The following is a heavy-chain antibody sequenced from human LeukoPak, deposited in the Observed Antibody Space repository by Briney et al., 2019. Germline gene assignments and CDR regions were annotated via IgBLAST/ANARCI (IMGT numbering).Heavy chain of an antibody. CDR3: ARGSVRGIISF. D-gene: IGHD3-10*02. CDR1: GFTFSSYG. V-gene: IGHV3-21*01. CDR2: ISTDSSHI. J-gene: IGHJ4*02. Sequence: GGSLRLSCAASGFTFSSYGMSWARQAPGKGLEWVSSISTDSSHIFYVDSVKGRFTTSRDNAQNSLYLQMDSLRAEDTAMYYCARGSVRGIISFWGRGTRVTVSS.